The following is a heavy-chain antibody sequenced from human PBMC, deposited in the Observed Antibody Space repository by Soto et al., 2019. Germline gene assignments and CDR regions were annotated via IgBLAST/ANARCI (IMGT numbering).Heavy chain of an antibody. V-gene: IGHV4-30-4*01. CDR1: GGSISSGNYY. D-gene: IGHD2-15*01. CDR3: ATMGTPATGLYFLDY. J-gene: IGHJ4*02. CDR2: ISYSGST. Sequence: QVQLQESGPGLVKPSQTLSLTCTVSGGSISSGNYYWSWIRQPPGKGLEWIGFISYSGSTYYSTSLKSRVTISVDTSKSQFSLNLSFGTAADTAVYYCATMGTPATGLYFLDYWGQGSLVTVSS.